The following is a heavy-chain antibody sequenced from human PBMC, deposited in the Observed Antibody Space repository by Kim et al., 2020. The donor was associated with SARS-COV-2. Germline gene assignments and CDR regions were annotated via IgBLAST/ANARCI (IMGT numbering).Heavy chain of an antibody. V-gene: IGHV3-43*01. Sequence: GGSLRLSCAASGFTFDDYTMHWVRQAPGKGLEWVSLISWDGGSTYYADSVKGRFTISRDNSKNSLYLQMNSLRTEDTALYYCAKDLMSLHYDSSGYYYGIGGYWGQGTLVTVSS. J-gene: IGHJ4*02. D-gene: IGHD3-22*01. CDR3: AKDLMSLHYDSSGYYYGIGGY. CDR2: ISWDGGST. CDR1: GFTFDDYT.